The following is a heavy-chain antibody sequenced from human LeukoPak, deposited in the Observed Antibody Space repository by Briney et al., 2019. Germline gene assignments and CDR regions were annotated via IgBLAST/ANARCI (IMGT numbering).Heavy chain of an antibody. Sequence: PSETLSLTCTVSGGSVSSGSYYWSWIRQPPGKGLEWIGYIYYSGSTNYNPSLKSRVTISVDTSKNQFSLKLSSVTAADTAVYYCARGASSGWLMYYFDYWGQGTLVTVSS. CDR3: ARGASSGWLMYYFDY. V-gene: IGHV4-61*01. J-gene: IGHJ4*02. CDR1: GGSVSSGSYY. CDR2: IYYSGST. D-gene: IGHD6-19*01.